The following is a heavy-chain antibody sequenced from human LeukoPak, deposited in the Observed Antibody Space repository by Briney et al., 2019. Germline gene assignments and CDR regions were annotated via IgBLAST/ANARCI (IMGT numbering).Heavy chain of an antibody. CDR2: IKHWERT. Sequence: AETLSLTCGVHGGSFSGYYWSWIRQPPGKGLEWIGDIKHWERTNYKPSLKSRVTISVVTSKNQYSLKLGSVTAADPGVYYCVAYYYDSNGYYFVDYWGQGTLVRVSS. D-gene: IGHD3-22*01. CDR3: VAYYYDSNGYYFVDY. CDR1: GGSFSGYY. J-gene: IGHJ4*02. V-gene: IGHV4-34*01.